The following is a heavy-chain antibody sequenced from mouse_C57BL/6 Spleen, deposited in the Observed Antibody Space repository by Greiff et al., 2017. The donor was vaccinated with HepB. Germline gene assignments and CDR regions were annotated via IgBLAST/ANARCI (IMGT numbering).Heavy chain of an antibody. Sequence: QVQLQQSGPELVKPGASVKLSCKASGYTFTSYDINWVKQRPGQGLEWIGWIYPRDGSTKYNEKFKGKATLTVDTSSSTAYMERHSLTSEDSAVYFCARSSYYSNPGAMDYWGQGTSVTVSS. CDR2: IYPRDGST. D-gene: IGHD2-5*01. J-gene: IGHJ4*01. CDR1: GYTFTSYD. CDR3: ARSSYYSNPGAMDY. V-gene: IGHV1-85*01.